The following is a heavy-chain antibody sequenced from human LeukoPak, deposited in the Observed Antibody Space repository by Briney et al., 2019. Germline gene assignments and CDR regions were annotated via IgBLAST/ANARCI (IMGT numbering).Heavy chain of an antibody. D-gene: IGHD3-22*01. V-gene: IGHV4-61*02. CDR2: IYTSGST. CDR1: GGSISSGSYY. J-gene: IGHJ4*02. Sequence: PSQTLSLTCTVSGGSISSGSYYWSWIRQPAGKGLEWIGRIYTSGSTNYNPSLKSRVTISVDTSKNQFSLKLSSVTAADTAVYYCAREKYYDSSGYTYYFDYWGQGTLVTVSS. CDR3: AREKYYDSSGYTYYFDY.